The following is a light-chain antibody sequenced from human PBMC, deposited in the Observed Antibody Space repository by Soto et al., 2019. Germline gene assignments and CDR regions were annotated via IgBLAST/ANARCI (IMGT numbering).Light chain of an antibody. CDR3: ISYAGSSNV. CDR1: SSDIGSYNH. Sequence: QSALTQPASVSGSPGQSITISCSGTSSDIGSYNHVAWYQQFPGKGPKLMIYAVSDRPSGVSDRFSGSKSGITASLTISGLQAEDEADYYCISYAGSSNVFGTGTKVTVL. V-gene: IGLV2-14*03. CDR2: AVS. J-gene: IGLJ1*01.